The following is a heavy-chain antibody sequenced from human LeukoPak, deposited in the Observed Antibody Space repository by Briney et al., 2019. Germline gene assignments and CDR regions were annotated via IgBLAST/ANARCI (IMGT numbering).Heavy chain of an antibody. CDR2: IYNSGSKT. V-gene: IGHV3-23*03. J-gene: IGHJ4*02. CDR1: GFSFSSYS. Sequence: GGSLRLSCTASGFSFSSYSMTWVRQGPGKGLEWVSSIYNSGSKTFYADSVKGRFTISRDNSKNTLYLLMNSLTAEDTAIYYCSKDVVPDSGWDLDYWGQGTLVTVSS. D-gene: IGHD6-19*01. CDR3: SKDVVPDSGWDLDY.